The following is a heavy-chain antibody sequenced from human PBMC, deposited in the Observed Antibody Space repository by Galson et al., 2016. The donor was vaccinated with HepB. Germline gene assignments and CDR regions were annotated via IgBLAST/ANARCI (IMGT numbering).Heavy chain of an antibody. Sequence: LEWIGNFFYSGSTYYNPSLKSRVSISGDTSKSQFSLKPSSVTAADTAVFYCARLLMPSADPRISYFDYWGQGMLVTVSS. CDR2: FFYSGST. J-gene: IGHJ4*02. D-gene: IGHD2/OR15-2a*01. V-gene: IGHV4-39*01. CDR3: ARLLMPSADPRISYFDY.